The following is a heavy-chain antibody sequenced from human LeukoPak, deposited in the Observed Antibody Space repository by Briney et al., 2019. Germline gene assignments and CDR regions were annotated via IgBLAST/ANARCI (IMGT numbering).Heavy chain of an antibody. CDR1: GFTFSSYW. CDR2: IKQDGSEK. J-gene: IGHJ6*03. V-gene: IGHV3-7*01. CDR3: ARGTHPRRGIIYYMDV. Sequence: GGSLRLSCAASGFTFSSYWMSWVRQAPGKGLEWVANIKQDGSEKYYVDSVKGRFTISRDNAKNSLYLQMNSLRAEDTAVYYCARGTHPRRGIIYYMDVWGKGTTVTVSS. D-gene: IGHD3-10*01.